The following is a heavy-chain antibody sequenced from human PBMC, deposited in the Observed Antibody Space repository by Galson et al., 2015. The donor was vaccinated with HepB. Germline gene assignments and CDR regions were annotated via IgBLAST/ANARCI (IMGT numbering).Heavy chain of an antibody. CDR3: ASSSGSYWRGYYYYGMDV. J-gene: IGHJ6*02. D-gene: IGHD3-10*01. Sequence: SLRLSCAASGFTVSSNYMSWVRQAPGKGLEWVSVIYSGGSTYYADSVKGRFTISRDNSKNTLYLQMNSLRAEDTAVYYCASSSGSYWRGYYYYGMDVWGQGTTVTVSS. CDR2: IYSGGST. CDR1: GFTVSSNY. V-gene: IGHV3-66*02.